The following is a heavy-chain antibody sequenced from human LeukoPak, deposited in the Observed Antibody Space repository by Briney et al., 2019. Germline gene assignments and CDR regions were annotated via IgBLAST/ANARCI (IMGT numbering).Heavy chain of an antibody. V-gene: IGHV3-15*07. CDR3: TTETYGDYTFDY. Sequence: GGSLRLSCAASGFTFDTYSMHWVRQAPGKGLEWVGRIKSKTDGGTTDYAAPVKGRFTISRDDSKNTLYLQMNSLKTEDTAVYYCTTETYGDYTFDYWGQGTLVTVSS. J-gene: IGHJ4*02. CDR2: IKSKTDGGTT. D-gene: IGHD4-17*01. CDR1: GFTFDTYS.